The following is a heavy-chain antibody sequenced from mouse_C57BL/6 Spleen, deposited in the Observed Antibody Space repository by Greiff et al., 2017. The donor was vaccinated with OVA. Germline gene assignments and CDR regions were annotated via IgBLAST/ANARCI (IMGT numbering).Heavy chain of an antibody. Sequence: VQLVESGPGLVQPSQSLSITCTVSGFSLTSYGVHWVRQSPGKGLEWLGVIWSGGSTDYNAAFISRLSISKDNSKSQVFFKMNSLQADDTAIYYCARGDRGYDIYWYFDVWGTGTTVTVSS. D-gene: IGHD2-2*01. J-gene: IGHJ1*03. CDR2: IWSGGST. CDR1: GFSLTSYG. V-gene: IGHV2-2*01. CDR3: ARGDRGYDIYWYFDV.